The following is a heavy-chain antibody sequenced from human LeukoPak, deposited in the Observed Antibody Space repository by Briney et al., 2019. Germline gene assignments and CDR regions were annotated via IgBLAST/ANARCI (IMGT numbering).Heavy chain of an antibody. CDR2: ISSNGGST. V-gene: IGHV3-64*01. D-gene: IGHD6-13*01. CDR3: ARGKGQQLVQGYDY. CDR1: GFTFSSYA. Sequence: PGGSLRLSRAASGFTFSSYAMHWVRQAPGKGLEYVSAISSNGGSTYYANSVKGRFTISRDNSKNTLYLQMGSLRAEDMAVYYCARGKGQQLVQGYDYWGQGTLVTVSS. J-gene: IGHJ4*02.